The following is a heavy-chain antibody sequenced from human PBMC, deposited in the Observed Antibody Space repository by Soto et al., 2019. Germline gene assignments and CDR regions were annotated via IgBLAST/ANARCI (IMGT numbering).Heavy chain of an antibody. Sequence: QLQLQESGSGLVKPSQTLSLTCAVSGGSISSGGYSWSWIRQPPGKGLEWIGYIYHSWSTYYNPSLKSRVTISLDRPKNQFSLKLRSVTAADKAVYYFARVVRDRKSRIYYYYGMDVWGQGTTVTVSS. CDR3: ARVVRDRKSRIYYYYGMDV. CDR1: GGSISSGGYS. D-gene: IGHD3-10*02. CDR2: IYHSWST. V-gene: IGHV4-30-2*01. J-gene: IGHJ6*02.